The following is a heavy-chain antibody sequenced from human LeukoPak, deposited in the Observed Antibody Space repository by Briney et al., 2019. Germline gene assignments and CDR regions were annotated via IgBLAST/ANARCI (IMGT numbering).Heavy chain of an antibody. CDR3: ARGGSSGYDP. CDR2: FYYSGST. D-gene: IGHD3-22*01. J-gene: IGHJ5*02. V-gene: IGHV4-39*07. Sequence: SETLSLTCTVSGGSISSSSYYWGWIRQPPGKGLEWIGSFYYSGSTYYNPSLKSRVTISVDTSKNQFSLKLSSVPAADTAVYYCARGGSSGYDPWGQGTLVTVSS. CDR1: GGSISSSSYY.